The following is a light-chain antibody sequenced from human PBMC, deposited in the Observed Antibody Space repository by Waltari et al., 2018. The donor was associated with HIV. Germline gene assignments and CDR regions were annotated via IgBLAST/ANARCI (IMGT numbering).Light chain of an antibody. CDR2: EAS. Sequence: EIVLTQSPATLSLSPGERATPSCRASQSVGTYLGWYQQKPGQAPRLLIYEASNRASGVPGRFSASGSGTDFTLTISNLEPEDFAVYYCQQRSRWPRTFGQGTKVEI. V-gene: IGKV3-11*01. CDR3: QQRSRWPRT. J-gene: IGKJ1*01. CDR1: QSVGTY.